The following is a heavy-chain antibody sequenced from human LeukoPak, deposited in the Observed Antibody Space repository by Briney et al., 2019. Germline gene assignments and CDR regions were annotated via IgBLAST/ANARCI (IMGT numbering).Heavy chain of an antibody. Sequence: PSETLSLTCTDSGGSTSSYYWSWIRQPPGKGLDWIGYIYYSGNTNYNPSPKSRLTISIDTSKNQSSLNLSSVTAADTAVYYCARHSGAGTGFVYWGQGTLVTVSS. CDR2: IYYSGNT. CDR3: ARHSGAGTGFVY. D-gene: IGHD6-19*01. J-gene: IGHJ4*02. V-gene: IGHV4-59*08. CDR1: GGSTSSYY.